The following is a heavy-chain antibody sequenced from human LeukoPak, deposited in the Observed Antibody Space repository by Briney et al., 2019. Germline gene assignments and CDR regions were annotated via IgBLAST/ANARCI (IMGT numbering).Heavy chain of an antibody. CDR1: GYTFTIYG. D-gene: IGHD3-3*01. J-gene: IGHJ4*02. CDR2: ISAYNGNT. Sequence: ASVKVSCKASGYTFTIYGISWVRQAPGQGLEWMGWISAYNGNTNYAQKLQGRVTMTTDTSTSTAYMELKSLRSDDTAVYYCARNEGLWPPGHDLEGPDFDYWGQGTLVTVSS. V-gene: IGHV1-18*01. CDR3: ARNEGLWPPGHDLEGPDFDY.